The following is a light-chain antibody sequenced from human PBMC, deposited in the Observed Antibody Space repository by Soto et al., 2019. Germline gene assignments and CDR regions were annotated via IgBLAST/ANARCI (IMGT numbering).Light chain of an antibody. Sequence: EIVMTPSPATLSVSPGERATLSCRASQSVSSNLAWYQQKPAQAPRLLIYGASTRATGIPARFSGSGSGTEFTLTIGSLQSEDFAVYYCQQYNNGSFGQVTKVDIK. V-gene: IGKV3-15*01. J-gene: IGKJ1*01. CDR3: QQYNNGS. CDR2: GAS. CDR1: QSVSSN.